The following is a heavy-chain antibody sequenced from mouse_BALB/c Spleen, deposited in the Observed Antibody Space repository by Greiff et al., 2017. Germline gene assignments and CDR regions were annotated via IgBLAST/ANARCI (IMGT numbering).Heavy chain of an antibody. D-gene: IGHD4-1*02. CDR2: IYPGDGDT. V-gene: IGHV1-87*01. J-gene: IGHJ2*01. CDR1: GYTFTSYW. Sequence: VKLMESGAELARPGASVKLSCKASGYTFTSYWMQWVKQRPGQGLEWIGAIYPGDGDTRYTQKFKGKATLTADKSSSTAYMQLSSLASEDSAVYYCASNWDYFDYWGQGTTLTVSS. CDR3: ASNWDYFDY.